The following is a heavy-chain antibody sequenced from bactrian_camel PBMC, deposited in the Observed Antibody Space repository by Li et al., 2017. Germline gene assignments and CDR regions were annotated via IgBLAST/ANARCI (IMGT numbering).Heavy chain of an antibody. D-gene: IGHD7*01. Sequence: HVQLVESGGGSVQAGGSLRLSCAPSGDDYNTNYMVVAWFRQGPGKEREGVAAICTGRLSTVRETTYYADSVKGRFTISQDHAKNTLYLQMNRLKPEDTAMYYCAATAGFACGGWWNNPRAYNWWGQGTQVTVS. CDR2: ICTGRLSTVRETT. CDR3: AATAGFACGGWWNNPRAYNW. V-gene: IGHV3S54*01. CDR1: GDDYNTNY. J-gene: IGHJ4*01.